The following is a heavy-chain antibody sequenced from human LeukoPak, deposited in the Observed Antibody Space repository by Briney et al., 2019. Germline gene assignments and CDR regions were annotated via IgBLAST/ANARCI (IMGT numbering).Heavy chain of an antibody. V-gene: IGHV1-18*01. CDR3: ARHILSGYDFDY. Sequence: ASVKVSCKASGYTFTSHGISWVRQAPGQGLEWMGWISAYNGNTNYAQKLQGRVTMTTDTSTSTAYMELRSLRSDDTAVYYCARHILSGYDFDYWGQGTLVTVSS. CDR2: ISAYNGNT. D-gene: IGHD5-12*01. J-gene: IGHJ4*02. CDR1: GYTFTSHG.